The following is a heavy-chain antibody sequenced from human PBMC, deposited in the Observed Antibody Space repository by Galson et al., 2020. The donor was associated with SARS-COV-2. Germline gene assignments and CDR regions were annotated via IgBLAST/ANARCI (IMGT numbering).Heavy chain of an antibody. J-gene: IGHJ6*02. Sequence: ASETLSLTCSVSGVSITNFYWTWIRQPPGKGLEWIGSFYSSGHSSYNPSLHSRVTISLDTYNNQFSLRLTSVAAADTAIYYCGRLVADSIQGRRWWETTDYESYGIDVWGRGTTVTVSS. V-gene: IGHV4-59*08. CDR2: FYSSGHS. D-gene: IGHD3-16*01. CDR3: GRLVADSIQGRRWWETTDYESYGIDV. CDR1: GVSITNFY.